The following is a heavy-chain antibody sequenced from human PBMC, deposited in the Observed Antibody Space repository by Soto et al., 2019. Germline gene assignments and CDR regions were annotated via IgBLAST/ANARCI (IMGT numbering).Heavy chain of an antibody. CDR1: GYSFTSYW. Sequence: GESLKISCKGSGYSFTSYWIGWVRQMPGKGLEWMGIIYPGDSDTRYSPSFQGQVTISADKSISTAYLQWSSLKASDTAMYYCARHKLTGTPRSPFDYWGQGTLVTVSS. J-gene: IGHJ4*02. CDR3: ARHKLTGTPRSPFDY. D-gene: IGHD1-1*01. CDR2: IYPGDSDT. V-gene: IGHV5-51*01.